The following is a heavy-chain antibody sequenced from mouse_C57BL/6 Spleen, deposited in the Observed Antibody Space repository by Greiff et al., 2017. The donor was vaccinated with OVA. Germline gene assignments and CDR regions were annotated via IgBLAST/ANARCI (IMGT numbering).Heavy chain of an antibody. CDR2: IDPSDSET. J-gene: IGHJ3*01. D-gene: IGHD5-1*01. V-gene: IGHV1-52*01. CDR1: GYTFTSYW. CDR3: AREGGTSWFAY. Sequence: VQLQQPGAELVRPGSSVKLSCKASGYTFTSYWMHWVKQRPIQGLEWIGNIDPSDSETHYNQKFKDKATLTVDKSSSTAYMQLSSLTSEDSAVYYSAREGGTSWFAYWGQGTLVTVSA.